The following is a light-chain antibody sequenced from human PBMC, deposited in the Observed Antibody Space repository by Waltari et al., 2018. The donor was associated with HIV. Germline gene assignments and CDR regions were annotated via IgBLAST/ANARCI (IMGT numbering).Light chain of an antibody. CDR2: EVT. CDR3: SSYGDSLRVL. CDR1: SSDIGAYDS. J-gene: IGLJ3*02. V-gene: IGLV2-8*01. Sequence: QSALTQPPSASGSLGQSVPISCTGPSSDIGAYDSVSWFQQHPRSAPKLLLYEVTRRPSTVSDRFSGSRSGSTAFLTVAGLQPDDEATYFCSSYGDSLRVLFGGGTNVTVL.